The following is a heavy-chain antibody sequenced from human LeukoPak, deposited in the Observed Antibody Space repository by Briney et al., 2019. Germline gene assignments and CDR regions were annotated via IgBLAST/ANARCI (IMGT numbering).Heavy chain of an antibody. CDR2: IYPDDSET. D-gene: IGHD3-22*01. J-gene: IGHJ3*02. CDR3: ARQAYGSHFDAFDI. CDR1: GYSFTTDY. Sequence: GESLKISCKASGYSFTTDYIGWVRQMPGKGLEWMGIIYPDDSETNYSPSFQGQVSMSVDKSITTAYLQWSSLKASDTAIYYCARQAYGSHFDAFDIWGQGTMVTVSS. V-gene: IGHV5-51*01.